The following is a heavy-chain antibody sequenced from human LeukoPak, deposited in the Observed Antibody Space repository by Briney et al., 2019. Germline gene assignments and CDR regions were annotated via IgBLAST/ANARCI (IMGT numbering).Heavy chain of an antibody. CDR3: ARLTIRRAFDI. Sequence: SETLSLTCTVSGGSISSYYWSWIRRPPGKGLEWIGYIYYSGSTNYNPSLKSRVTISVDTSKNQFSLKLSSVTAADTAVYYCARLTIRRAFDIWGQGTMVTVSS. D-gene: IGHD3-10*01. J-gene: IGHJ3*02. V-gene: IGHV4-59*01. CDR2: IYYSGST. CDR1: GGSISSYY.